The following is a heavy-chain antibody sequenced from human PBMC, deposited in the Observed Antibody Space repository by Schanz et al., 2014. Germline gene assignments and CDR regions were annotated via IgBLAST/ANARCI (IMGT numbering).Heavy chain of an antibody. CDR2: ITNDGSDT. Sequence: VQLVESGGGVIQPGRSLRLSCAASGFAFSRHWMHWVRQVPGKGLVWVSYITNDGSDTAYADSVKGRFTISRDNAKNTLYLQMNSLRAEDTAVYYCARDGDYNIELDYWGQGTLVTVSS. CDR3: ARDGDYNIELDY. V-gene: IGHV3-74*01. CDR1: GFAFSRHW. D-gene: IGHD4-4*01. J-gene: IGHJ4*02.